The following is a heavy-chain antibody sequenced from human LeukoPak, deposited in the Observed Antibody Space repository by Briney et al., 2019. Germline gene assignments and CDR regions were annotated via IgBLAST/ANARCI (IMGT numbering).Heavy chain of an antibody. CDR2: MNPNSANT. V-gene: IGHV1-8*03. J-gene: IGHJ3*02. Sequence: ASVKVSCKASGYTFTTYNINWVRQASGQGLEYMGWMNPNSANTGYAQKFPGRVTITRNTSISTAYMELSSLTSEDTAVYFCARALGAVAGPEDAFDIWGKGTMVIVSS. CDR3: ARALGAVAGPEDAFDI. CDR1: GYTFTTYN. D-gene: IGHD6-19*01.